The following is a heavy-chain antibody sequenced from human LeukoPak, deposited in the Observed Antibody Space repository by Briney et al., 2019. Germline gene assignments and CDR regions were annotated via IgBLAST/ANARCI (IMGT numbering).Heavy chain of an antibody. Sequence: ASVKVSCKASGYPFDNFGLTWVRQAPGQGLEWMGWISAYNGNTHYAQKFRGRLIMTTDTSTTTAYLELRSLKSDDTAVYYCARDRLGGDLTGESLYWGQGTLVTVSS. J-gene: IGHJ4*02. CDR2: ISAYNGNT. D-gene: IGHD4-17*01. V-gene: IGHV1-18*01. CDR1: GYPFDNFG. CDR3: ARDRLGGDLTGESLY.